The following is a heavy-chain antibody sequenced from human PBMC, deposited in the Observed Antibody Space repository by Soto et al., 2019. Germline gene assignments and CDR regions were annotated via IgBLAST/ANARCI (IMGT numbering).Heavy chain of an antibody. V-gene: IGHV3-7*01. CDR2: IKKDGSEK. J-gene: IGHJ4*02. D-gene: IGHD6-19*01. CDR1: GFTFSSYW. Sequence: GGSLRLSCAASGFTFSSYWMSWVRQAPGKGLEWVANIKKDGSEKYYVDSVKGRFTISRDNAKNSLYLQMNSLRAEDTAVYYSARDHSSGWQIYFDYWGQGTLVTVSS. CDR3: ARDHSSGWQIYFDY.